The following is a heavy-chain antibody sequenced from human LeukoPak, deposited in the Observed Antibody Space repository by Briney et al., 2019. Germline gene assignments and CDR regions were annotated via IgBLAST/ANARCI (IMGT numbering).Heavy chain of an antibody. CDR1: GYTFTSYY. V-gene: IGHV1-46*01. CDR3: ARVQSRSSSSRGPYYYGMDV. J-gene: IGHJ6*02. D-gene: IGHD6-6*01. Sequence: PAASVKVSCKASGYTFTSYYMHWVRQAPGQGLEWMGIINPSGGSTSYAQKFQGRVTMTRDTSTSTVYMELSSLRSEDTAVYYCARVQSRSSSSRGPYYYGMDVWGQGTTVTVSS. CDR2: INPSGGST.